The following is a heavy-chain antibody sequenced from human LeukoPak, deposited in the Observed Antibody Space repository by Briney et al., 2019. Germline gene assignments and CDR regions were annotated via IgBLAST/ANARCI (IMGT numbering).Heavy chain of an antibody. CDR3: ARDPRYGYNFDY. Sequence: GGSLRLSCAASGFTFSDYYMSWIRQAPGKGLEWVSYISSSSSYTNYADSVKGRFTISRGNAKNSLYLQMNSLRAEDTAVYYCARDPRYGYNFDYWGQGTLVTVSS. V-gene: IGHV3-11*05. CDR1: GFTFSDYY. D-gene: IGHD5-24*01. CDR2: ISSSSSYT. J-gene: IGHJ4*02.